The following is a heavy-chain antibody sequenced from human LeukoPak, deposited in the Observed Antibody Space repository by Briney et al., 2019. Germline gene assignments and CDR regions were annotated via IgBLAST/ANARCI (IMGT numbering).Heavy chain of an antibody. Sequence: PGGSLRLSCAASGFTFSSYAMHWVRQAPGKGLEWVAIISYDGSNEYYADSVKGRFTISRDNSKNTLYLQMNSLRADDTAVYYCARNTYCSSTICYRGYGIDVWGKGTTVTVSS. CDR3: ARNTYCSSTICYRGYGIDV. J-gene: IGHJ6*04. CDR2: ISYDGSNE. D-gene: IGHD2-2*01. V-gene: IGHV3-30*04. CDR1: GFTFSSYA.